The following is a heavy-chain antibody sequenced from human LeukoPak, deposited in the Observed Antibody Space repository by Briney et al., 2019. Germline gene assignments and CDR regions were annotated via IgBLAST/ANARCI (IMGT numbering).Heavy chain of an antibody. D-gene: IGHD4-17*01. CDR3: AKGMYGDYN. V-gene: IGHV3-23*01. J-gene: IGHJ4*02. Sequence: GGSLRLSCAASGFSFSSYAMSWVRQAPARGLEWVSSMKGGGGDTFYADSVKGRFTLSRDDSRNTVYLQLNSLRVEDTAVYYCAKGMYGDYNWGQGTLVTVSS. CDR2: MKGGGGDT. CDR1: GFSFSSYA.